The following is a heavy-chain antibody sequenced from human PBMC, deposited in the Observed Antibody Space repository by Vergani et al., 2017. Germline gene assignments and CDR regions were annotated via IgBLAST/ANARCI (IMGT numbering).Heavy chain of an antibody. Sequence: QLQLQQWGAGLLKPSETLSLTCAVYGGSFSGYYWSWIRQPPGKGLEWIGEINHSGSTNYNPSLKSRVTISVDTSKNQFSLKLSSVTAADTAVYYCARWSLWRLGNWFDPWGQGTLVTVSS. CDR1: GGSFSGYY. CDR2: INHSGST. J-gene: IGHJ5*02. D-gene: IGHD6-19*01. CDR3: ARWSLWRLGNWFDP. V-gene: IGHV4-34*01.